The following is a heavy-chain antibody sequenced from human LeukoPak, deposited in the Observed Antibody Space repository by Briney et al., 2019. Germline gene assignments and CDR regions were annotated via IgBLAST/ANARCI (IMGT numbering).Heavy chain of an antibody. CDR1: GYSFTSYW. J-gene: IGHJ4*02. V-gene: IGHV5-51*01. CDR3: ARQANDYGDYEGYYFDY. CDR2: IYPSDSDT. Sequence: GESLKISCKGSGYSFTSYWIGWVRQMPGKGLEWMGIIYPSDSDTRYSPSFQGQVTISADKSISTAYLQWSSLKATDTAMYYCARQANDYGDYEGYYFDYWGQGTLVTVSS. D-gene: IGHD4-17*01.